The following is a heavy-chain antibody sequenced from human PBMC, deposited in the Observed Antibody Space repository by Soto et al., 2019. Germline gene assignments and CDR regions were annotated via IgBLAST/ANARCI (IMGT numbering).Heavy chain of an antibody. J-gene: IGHJ6*02. Sequence: GGSLRLSCAASGFTFSSYSMNWVRQAPGKGLEWVSSISSSSSYIYYADSVKGRFTVSRDNAKNSLYLQMNSLRAEDTAVYYCARDQVEWELQGYYYYGMDVWGQGTTVTVSS. CDR3: ARDQVEWELQGYYYYGMDV. CDR2: ISSSSSYI. CDR1: GFTFSSYS. V-gene: IGHV3-21*01. D-gene: IGHD1-26*01.